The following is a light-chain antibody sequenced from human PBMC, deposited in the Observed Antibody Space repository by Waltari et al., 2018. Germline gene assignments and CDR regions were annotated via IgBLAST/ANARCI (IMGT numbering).Light chain of an antibody. V-gene: IGKV1-5*03. CDR3: QQYDNYWT. CDR1: QSITNW. J-gene: IGKJ1*01. Sequence: DIQITQSPSTLSASAGDKVTITCRASQSITNWLAWYQQKPGKAPKLLIYKASNLESGVPSRFSGSGSGTEVTLTISSLQPDDFATYYCQQYDNYWTFGQGTKVEIK. CDR2: KAS.